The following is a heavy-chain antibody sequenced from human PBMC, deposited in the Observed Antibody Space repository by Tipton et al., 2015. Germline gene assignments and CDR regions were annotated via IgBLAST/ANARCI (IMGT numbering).Heavy chain of an antibody. CDR3: VRARGRHGGLFDS. CDR1: GASLSNYY. V-gene: IGHV4-59*01. J-gene: IGHJ4*02. D-gene: IGHD4-23*01. CDR2: IYSSGST. Sequence: TLSLTCTVSGASLSNYYWNWIRQPPGKGLEWIGYIYSSGSTNYAPSLESRVTMSIDTSKNQFPLTLNSVAAADTAVYYCVRARGRHGGLFDSWGQGTLVIVSS.